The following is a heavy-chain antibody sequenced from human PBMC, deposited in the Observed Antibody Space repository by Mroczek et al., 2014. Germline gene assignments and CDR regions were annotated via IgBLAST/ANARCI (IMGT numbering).Heavy chain of an antibody. Sequence: QVQLQESGPGLVKPSETLSLTCTVSGGSISSYYWSWIRQPAGKGLEWIGRIYTSGSTNYNPSLKSRVTMSVDTSKNQFSLKLSSVTAADTAVYYCAREGAIGCSGGSCYFAPDYWGQGTLVTVSS. CDR2: IYTSGST. J-gene: IGHJ4*02. D-gene: IGHD2-15*01. V-gene: IGHV4-4*07. CDR1: GGSISSYY. CDR3: AREGAIGCSGGSCYFAPDY.